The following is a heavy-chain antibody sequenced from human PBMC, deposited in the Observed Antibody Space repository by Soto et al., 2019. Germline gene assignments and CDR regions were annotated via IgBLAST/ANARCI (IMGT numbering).Heavy chain of an antibody. CDR3: ARINYYDSSGYYYGMDV. D-gene: IGHD3-22*01. CDR1: GFTLSDAS. CDR2: IYYSGST. J-gene: IGHJ6*02. Sequence: PGGSLRLSCAASGFTLSDASMNWFRQPPGKGLEWIGSIYYSGSTYYNPSLKSRVTISVDTSKNQFSLKLSSVTAADTAVYYCARINYYDSSGYYYGMDVWGQGTTVTVSS. V-gene: IGHV4-38-2*01.